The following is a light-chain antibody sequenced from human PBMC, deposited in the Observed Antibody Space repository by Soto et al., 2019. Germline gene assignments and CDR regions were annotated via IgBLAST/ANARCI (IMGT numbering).Light chain of an antibody. V-gene: IGKV3-20*01. CDR3: QQYSSTSWT. Sequence: EIVLTQSPGTLSLSPGERTTLSCRASQSISSSYLAWYQQKPGQAPRLLVYGASSRATGIPDRFSGSGSGTDFTLTISRLEPEDFALYYCQQYSSTSWTLGQGTKVDIK. J-gene: IGKJ1*01. CDR1: QSISSSY. CDR2: GAS.